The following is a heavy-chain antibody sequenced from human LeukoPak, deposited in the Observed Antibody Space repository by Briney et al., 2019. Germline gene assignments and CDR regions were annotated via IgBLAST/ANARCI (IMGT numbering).Heavy chain of an antibody. Sequence: GASVKVSCKASGYSFTDHYVHWVRQAPGQGLEWMGWINPKTGATNYAQKFQGRVTMTRDTSINTAYMDLNRLTSDDTAIYYCTTRSLFSPLMVIAFYIWGQGTMVTVSS. J-gene: IGHJ3*02. CDR2: INPKTGAT. CDR3: TTRSLFSPLMVIAFYI. V-gene: IGHV1-2*02. D-gene: IGHD2-2*01. CDR1: GYSFTDHY.